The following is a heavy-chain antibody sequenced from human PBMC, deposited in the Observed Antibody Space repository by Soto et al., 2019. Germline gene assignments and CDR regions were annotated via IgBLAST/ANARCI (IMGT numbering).Heavy chain of an antibody. CDR3: ARDPTTIRGLIPLTCCGMDA. V-gene: IGHV3-30*03. D-gene: IGHD3-10*01. CDR2: ISYDGSKK. Sequence: VNLVESGGGVVQPGRSLRLSCAASGFTFSSYGMHWVRQAPGKGLEWVAVISYDGSKKDYGESVKGRCTISRDNSKNTLYLQVSTLTNEDTAVYYCARDPTTIRGLIPLTCCGMDAWGHGTTVTVSS. CDR1: GFTFSSYG. J-gene: IGHJ6*02.